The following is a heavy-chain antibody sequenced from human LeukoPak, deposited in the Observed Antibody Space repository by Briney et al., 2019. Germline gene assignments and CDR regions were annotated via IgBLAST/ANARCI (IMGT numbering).Heavy chain of an antibody. Sequence: GASVKVSCKASGYTFTGYYMHWVRQAPGQGLEWMGWINPNSGGTSYAQKFQGRVTMTRDTSTSTVYMELSSLRSEDTAVYYCARDRELEPRVSDHFDPWGQGTLVTVSS. D-gene: IGHD1-1*01. CDR3: ARDRELEPRVSDHFDP. CDR2: INPNSGGT. CDR1: GYTFTGYY. J-gene: IGHJ5*02. V-gene: IGHV1-2*02.